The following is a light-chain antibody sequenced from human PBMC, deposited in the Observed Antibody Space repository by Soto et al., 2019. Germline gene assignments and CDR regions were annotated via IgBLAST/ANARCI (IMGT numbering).Light chain of an antibody. J-gene: IGKJ2*01. CDR3: HQYNTSPYT. CDR1: QTVSSGY. V-gene: IGKV3-20*01. CDR2: GAS. Sequence: EIVLTQSPGTLSLSPGERATLSCRASQTVSSGYLAWYQQKPGLAPRLLIYGASTRTTGIPDRFGGRVSGTDFTLTISRLEPEDFAVYYCHQYNTSPYTFGQGTKLEIK.